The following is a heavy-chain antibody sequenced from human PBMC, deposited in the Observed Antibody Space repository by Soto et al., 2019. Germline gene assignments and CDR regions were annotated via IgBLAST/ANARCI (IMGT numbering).Heavy chain of an antibody. J-gene: IGHJ6*02. CDR3: ARGLYYYYGMDV. CDR2: IIPIFGTA. CDR1: GGTFSSYA. Sequence: SVKVSCKASGGTFSSYAISWVRQAPGQGLEWMGGIIPIFGTANYAQKFQGRVTITADESTSTAYMELSSLRSEDTAVYYCARGLYYYYGMDVWGQGTTVTVSS. V-gene: IGHV1-69*13. D-gene: IGHD3-16*01.